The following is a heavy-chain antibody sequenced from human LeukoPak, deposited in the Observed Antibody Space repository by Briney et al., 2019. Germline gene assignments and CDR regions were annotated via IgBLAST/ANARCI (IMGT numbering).Heavy chain of an antibody. Sequence: SVEVSCKASGGTFSTYSLSWVRQAPGQGLEWMGRIIPVVGVINYAQTFQGRVTISADKATNTAYMELTNLTSDDTAIYYCARVLYWGQGTLVTVSS. J-gene: IGHJ4*02. V-gene: IGHV1-69*04. CDR3: ARVLY. CDR2: IIPVVGVI. CDR1: GGTFSTYS.